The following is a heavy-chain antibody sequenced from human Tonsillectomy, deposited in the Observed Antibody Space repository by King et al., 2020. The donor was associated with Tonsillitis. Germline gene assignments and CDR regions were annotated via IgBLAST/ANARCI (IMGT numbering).Heavy chain of an antibody. D-gene: IGHD1-26*01. J-gene: IGHJ3*02. Sequence: VQLVESGGGVVQPGRSLRLSCAASGFPFSSYAMYWVRQAPGKGLEWVAIISYDGSNKYYGDSVKGRFTISRDNSKNTLYLQMNSLRVEDTALYYCARDPHSGSYYVSAFDIWGQGTMVTVSS. CDR1: GFPFSSYA. CDR3: ARDPHSGSYYVSAFDI. V-gene: IGHV3-30*01. CDR2: ISYDGSNK.